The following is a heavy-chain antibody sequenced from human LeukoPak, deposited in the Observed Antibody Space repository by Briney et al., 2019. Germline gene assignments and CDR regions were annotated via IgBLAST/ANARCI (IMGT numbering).Heavy chain of an antibody. D-gene: IGHD1-1*01. V-gene: IGHV1-2*06. J-gene: IGHJ4*02. CDR3: ARDLGGGDNGMDY. CDR2: INPDSGGT. CDR1: GYTFTGYY. Sequence: ASVKVSCKASGYTFTGYYMHWVRQAPGQGLEWMGRINPDSGGTNYAQKFQGRVTMTRDTSISTAYMELSRLRPDETAVYYCARDLGGGDNGMDYWGQGTLVTVSS.